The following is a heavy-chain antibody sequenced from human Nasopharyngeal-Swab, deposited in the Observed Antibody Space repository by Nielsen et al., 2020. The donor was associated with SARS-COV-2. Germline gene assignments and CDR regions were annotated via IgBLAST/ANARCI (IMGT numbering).Heavy chain of an antibody. CDR3: ERGKGEDEERRGEEDYYYYGMDV. CDR2: INHSGST. Sequence: WIRQPPGKGLEWIGEINHSGSTNYNPSLKSRVTISVDTSKNQFSLKLSSVTAADTAGEDWERGKGEDEERRGEEDYYYYGMDVWGQGTTVTVSS. D-gene: IGHD3-16*01. J-gene: IGHJ6*02. V-gene: IGHV4-34*01.